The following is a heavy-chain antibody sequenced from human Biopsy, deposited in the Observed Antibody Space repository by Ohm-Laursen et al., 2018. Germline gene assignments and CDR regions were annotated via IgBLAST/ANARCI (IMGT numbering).Heavy chain of an antibody. D-gene: IGHD4-17*01. CDR3: AKDRWERNLHYGGGVDL. Sequence: SLRLSCAASGFTVSTTYVSWVRQAPGKGLEWVSIIYLDGNTYYTDSVKGRFTISRDNSRNTVVLQMNSLRPEDTALHYCAKDRWERNLHYGGGVDLWGQGTTVTVSS. J-gene: IGHJ6*02. V-gene: IGHV3-53*05. CDR2: IYLDGNT. CDR1: GFTVSTTY.